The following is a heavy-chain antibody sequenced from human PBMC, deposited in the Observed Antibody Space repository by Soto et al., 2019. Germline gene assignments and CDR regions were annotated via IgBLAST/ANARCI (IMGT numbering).Heavy chain of an antibody. CDR2: LHHSGDP. CDR3: ARFPLWVGELDY. V-gene: IGHV4-30-2*01. J-gene: IGHJ4*02. CDR1: GASIGSGSYS. D-gene: IGHD3-10*01. Sequence: QLQLQESGSGLVRPSQTLSLTCTVSGASIGSGSYSWNWIRQPPGKGLEWIGYLHHSGDPYFNPSLRRRVSISVDRCNNQFSLKLISVTAADTAVYYCARFPLWVGELDYWGQGALVTVSS.